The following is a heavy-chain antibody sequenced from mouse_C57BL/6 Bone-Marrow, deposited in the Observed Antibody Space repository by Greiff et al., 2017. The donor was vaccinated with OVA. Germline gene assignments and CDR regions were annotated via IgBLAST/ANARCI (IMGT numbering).Heavy chain of an antibody. Sequence: VQLQQSGPELVKPGASVKISCKASGYTFTDYYMNWVKQSHGKSLEWIGDINPNNGGTSYNQKFKGKATLTVDKSSSTAYMELRSLTSEDSAVYYCARGALCYYYGSRFLFDYWGQGTTLTVSS. J-gene: IGHJ2*01. CDR3: ARGALCYYYGSRFLFDY. CDR1: GYTFTDYY. D-gene: IGHD1-1*01. CDR2: INPNNGGT. V-gene: IGHV1-26*01.